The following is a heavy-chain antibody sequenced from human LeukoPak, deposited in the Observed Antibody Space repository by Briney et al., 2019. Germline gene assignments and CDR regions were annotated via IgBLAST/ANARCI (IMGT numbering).Heavy chain of an antibody. Sequence: GGSLRLSCAASGFTFSSSAMSWVRQAPGKGLEWVSAISNNGGYTYYADSVQGRFTISRDNSKSTLCLQMNSLRAEDTAVYYCAKQLGYCSDGSCYFPYWGQGTPVTVSS. CDR1: GFTFSSSA. D-gene: IGHD2-15*01. CDR2: ISNNGGYT. J-gene: IGHJ4*02. V-gene: IGHV3-23*01. CDR3: AKQLGYCSDGSCYFPY.